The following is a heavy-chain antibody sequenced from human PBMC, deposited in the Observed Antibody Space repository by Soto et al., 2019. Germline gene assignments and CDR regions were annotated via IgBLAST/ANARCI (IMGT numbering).Heavy chain of an antibody. J-gene: IGHJ4*02. Sequence: TLSLTCTVSGGSISSYYWSWIRRPAGKGLEWIGRIYTSGSTNYNPSLKSRVTMSVDTSKNQFSLKLSSVTAADTAVYYCARDGPQLWLSSFDYWGQGTLVTVSS. V-gene: IGHV4-4*07. D-gene: IGHD5-18*01. CDR2: IYTSGST. CDR1: GGSISSYY. CDR3: ARDGPQLWLSSFDY.